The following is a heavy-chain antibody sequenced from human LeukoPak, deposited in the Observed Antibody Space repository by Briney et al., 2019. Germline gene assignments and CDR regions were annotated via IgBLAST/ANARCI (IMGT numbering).Heavy chain of an antibody. CDR1: GFTFNSYA. V-gene: IGHV3-23*01. D-gene: IGHD6-13*01. J-gene: IGHJ4*02. Sequence: GGSLRLSCAASGFTFNSYAMSWVRQAPGKGLEWVSAISGSGGSTYYADSVKGRFTISRDNSKNTLYLQMNSLRAEDTAVYYCAKDTGYSSSRRGFDYWGQGTLVTVSS. CDR3: AKDTGYSSSRRGFDY. CDR2: ISGSGGST.